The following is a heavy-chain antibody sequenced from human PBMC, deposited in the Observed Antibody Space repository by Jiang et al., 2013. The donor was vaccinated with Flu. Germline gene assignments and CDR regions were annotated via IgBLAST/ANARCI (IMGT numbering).Heavy chain of an antibody. D-gene: IGHD3-3*01. V-gene: IGHV5-10-1*01. Sequence: FQGHVTISADKSISTAYLQWSSLKASDTAMYYCARGRSAFDYWGQGTLVTVSS. J-gene: IGHJ4*02. CDR3: ARGRSAFDY.